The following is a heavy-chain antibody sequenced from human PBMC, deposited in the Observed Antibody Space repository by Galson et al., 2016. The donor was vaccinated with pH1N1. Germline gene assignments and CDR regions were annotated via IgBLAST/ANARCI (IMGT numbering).Heavy chain of an antibody. Sequence: SLRLSCATSGFTFQKYGIHWVRQAPGKGLEWVAVVLYDGTNEYYADSVKGRFTISRDKTQSTVCLQMNSLRTEDTAVYYCARDSEYSGHEGFHWAQGTLVIVSS. V-gene: IGHV3-30*19. CDR1: GFTFQKYG. CDR3: ARDSEYSGHEGFH. D-gene: IGHD5-12*01. J-gene: IGHJ4*02. CDR2: VLYDGTNE.